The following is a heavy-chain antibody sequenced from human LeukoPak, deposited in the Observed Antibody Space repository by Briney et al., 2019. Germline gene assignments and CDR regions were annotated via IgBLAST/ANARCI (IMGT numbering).Heavy chain of an antibody. CDR1: GGTFSSYA. Sequence: VASVKVSCKASGGTFSSYAISWVRQAPGQGLEWMGGIIPIFGTANYAQKFQGRVTITTDESTSTAYMELSSLRSEDTAVYYCARGGSYYPHPFDYWGQGTLVTVSS. J-gene: IGHJ4*02. CDR3: ARGGSYYPHPFDY. CDR2: IIPIFGTA. D-gene: IGHD1-26*01. V-gene: IGHV1-69*05.